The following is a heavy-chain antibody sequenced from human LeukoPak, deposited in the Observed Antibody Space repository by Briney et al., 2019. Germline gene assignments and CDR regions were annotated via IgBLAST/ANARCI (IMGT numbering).Heavy chain of an antibody. V-gene: IGHV5-10-1*01. CDR1: GYSFSSHR. CDR3: TRQRSGWALHF. Sequence: GESLTISCTGSGYSFSSHRICWVRQMPGKGLEGMGRIDPSDSYTIYSPSFQGHVTISADKSISTAYLQWSSLKAPDTAMYYWTRQRSGWALHFWGQGTLVTVSS. CDR2: IDPSDSYT. J-gene: IGHJ4*02. D-gene: IGHD6-19*01.